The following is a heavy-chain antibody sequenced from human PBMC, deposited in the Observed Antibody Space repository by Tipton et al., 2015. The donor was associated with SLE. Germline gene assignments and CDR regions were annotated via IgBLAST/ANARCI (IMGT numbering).Heavy chain of an antibody. Sequence: TLSLTCTVSGGSISSYYWSWIRQPPGKGLECIGYIYNTGSTNYNPSLKGRVTISADTSKNEFSLKLNSVTAADTAVYYCARDSSGGYNWFDPWGQGTLVTVSS. V-gene: IGHV4-4*09. D-gene: IGHD3-16*01. CDR3: ARDSSGGYNWFDP. J-gene: IGHJ5*02. CDR2: IYNTGST. CDR1: GGSISSYY.